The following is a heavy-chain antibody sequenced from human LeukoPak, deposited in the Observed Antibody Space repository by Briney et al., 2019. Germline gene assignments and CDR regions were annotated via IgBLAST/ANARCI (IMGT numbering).Heavy chain of an antibody. V-gene: IGHV1-69*13. D-gene: IGHD2-2*02. CDR1: GYTFTSYD. CDR3: ARDRPGRYCSTTSCFTASPFAP. Sequence: SVKVSCKASGYTFTSYDINWVRQAPGQGLEWMGGIIPIFATANYAQKFQGRVTITADESTSTAYMELSSLRSEDAAVYYCARDRPGRYCSTTSCFTASPFAPWGQGTLVTVSS. J-gene: IGHJ5*02. CDR2: IIPIFATA.